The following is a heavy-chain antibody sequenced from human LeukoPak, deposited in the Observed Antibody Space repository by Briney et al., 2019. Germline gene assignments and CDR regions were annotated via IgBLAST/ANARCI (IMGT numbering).Heavy chain of an antibody. CDR1: GGSISSYY. CDR3: AQGIAAAGKPRTFDY. Sequence: PSETLSLTCTVSGGSISSYYWGWIRQPPGKGLEWIGSIYYSGSTYYNPSLKSRVTISVDTSKNQFSLKLSSVTAADTAVYYCAQGIAAAGKPRTFDYWGQGTLVTVSS. V-gene: IGHV4-39*01. J-gene: IGHJ4*02. CDR2: IYYSGST. D-gene: IGHD6-13*01.